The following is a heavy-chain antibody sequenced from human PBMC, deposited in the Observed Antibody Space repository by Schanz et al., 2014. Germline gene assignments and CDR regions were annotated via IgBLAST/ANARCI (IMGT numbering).Heavy chain of an antibody. CDR3: VPMSIAAH. Sequence: QVYLVESGGDLVKPGGSLRLSCAASGFTFSDYYMAWIRQAPGKGLEWVSLVSASGGGPFYADSVKGRFTISRDNAKNSLYLQMNSLRAEDTAVYYCVPMSIAAHWGQGTLVTVSS. J-gene: IGHJ4*02. CDR1: GFTFSDYY. D-gene: IGHD6-6*01. V-gene: IGHV3-11*04. CDR2: VSASGGGP.